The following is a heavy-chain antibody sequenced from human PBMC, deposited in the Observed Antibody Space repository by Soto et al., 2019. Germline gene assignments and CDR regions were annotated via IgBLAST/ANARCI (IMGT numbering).Heavy chain of an antibody. J-gene: IGHJ6*02. Sequence: QVQLQESGPGLVKPSGTLSLTCAVSGGSISGSNWWTWVRQFPGKGLEWIAETYHSGSTNYNPSLGRRVTISVDNSNNQFSLRLGSVTAADTAVYYCASLKGLYLDVWGQGTTVTVSS. CDR3: ASLKGLYLDV. D-gene: IGHD2-15*01. V-gene: IGHV4-4*02. CDR1: GGSISGSNW. CDR2: TYHSGST.